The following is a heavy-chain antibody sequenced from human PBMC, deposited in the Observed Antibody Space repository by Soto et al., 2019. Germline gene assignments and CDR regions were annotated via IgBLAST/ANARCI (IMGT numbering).Heavy chain of an antibody. D-gene: IGHD3-22*01. Sequence: SETLSLTCTLSGDSISSSHWWTWVRQSPGKGLEWIGEMHQSGSTNYNPSLKSRVTISMDKSKNLFSLKLSSVTAADTAVYYCSRSLVLFDSYERSGYAFDSWGQGTLVTVSS. V-gene: IGHV4-4*02. CDR2: MHQSGST. CDR1: GDSISSSHW. J-gene: IGHJ4*02. CDR3: SRSLVLFDSYERSGYAFDS.